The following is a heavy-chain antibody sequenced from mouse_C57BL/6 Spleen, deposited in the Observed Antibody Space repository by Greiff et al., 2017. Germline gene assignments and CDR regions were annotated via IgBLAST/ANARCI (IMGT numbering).Heavy chain of an antibody. CDR2: IHPNSGST. J-gene: IGHJ2*01. CDR1: GYTFTSYW. CDR3: ANSNHLDY. V-gene: IGHV1-64*01. D-gene: IGHD2-5*01. Sequence: QVQLQPGAELVKPGASVKLSCKASGYTFTSYWMHWVKQRPGQGLEWIGMIHPNSGSTNYNEKFKSKATLTVDKSSSTAYKQLSSLTSEDSAVYYCANSNHLDYWGQGTTLTVSS.